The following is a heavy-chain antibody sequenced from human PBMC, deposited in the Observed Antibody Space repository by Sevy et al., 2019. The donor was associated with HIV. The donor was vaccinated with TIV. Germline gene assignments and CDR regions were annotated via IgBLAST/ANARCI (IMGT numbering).Heavy chain of an antibody. J-gene: IGHJ6*02. V-gene: IGHV3-20*04. CDR2: INWKADNT. CDR3: ASDLVATIRADYYYYYGMDV. CDR1: GFTFSDHA. D-gene: IGHD5-12*01. Sequence: GGSLRLSCAASGFTFSDHAMSWVRQTPGRGLEWVSCINWKADNTGYADSLKGRFTISRDNAKNSLYLQMNSLRSEDRAVYYCASDLVATIRADYYYYYGMDVWGQGTTVTVSS.